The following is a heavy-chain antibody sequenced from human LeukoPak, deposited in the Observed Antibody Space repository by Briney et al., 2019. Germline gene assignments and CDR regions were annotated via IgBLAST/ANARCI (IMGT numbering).Heavy chain of an antibody. V-gene: IGHV4-59*12. Sequence: SETLSLTCTVSGGSISSYYWSWIRQPPGKGLEWIAYIYYSGSTNYNPSLKSRVTMSVDMSKNQFSLKLNSETAADTAVYYCARDLIAAAGTQAYYYGSGVWGQGVTVTVSS. CDR1: GGSISSYY. J-gene: IGHJ6*01. CDR3: ARDLIAAAGTQAYYYGSGV. CDR2: IYYSGST. D-gene: IGHD6-13*01.